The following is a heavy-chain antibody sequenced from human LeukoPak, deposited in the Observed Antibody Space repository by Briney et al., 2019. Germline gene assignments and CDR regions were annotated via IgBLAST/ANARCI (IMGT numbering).Heavy chain of an antibody. CDR1: GFTFSSYA. V-gene: IGHV3-23*01. Sequence: GGSLRLSCAASGFTFSSYAMSWVRQAPGKGLEWVSAISGSGGSTYYADSVKGRFTISRDNSKNTLYLQMNSLRAEDTAVYYCARDRTEPGIAAADYYYYGMDVWGQGTTVTVSS. CDR3: ARDRTEPGIAAADYYYYGMDV. D-gene: IGHD6-13*01. J-gene: IGHJ6*02. CDR2: ISGSGGST.